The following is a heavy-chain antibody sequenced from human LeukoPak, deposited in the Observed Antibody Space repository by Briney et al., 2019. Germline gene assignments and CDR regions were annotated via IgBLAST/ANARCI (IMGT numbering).Heavy chain of an antibody. J-gene: IGHJ4*02. Sequence: ASVKVSCKASGYTFTSYGISWVRQAPGQGLEWMGWISAYNGNTNYAQKLQGRVTMTTDTSTSTAYMELRSLRSDDTAVYYCARDLGEDSGYDMVGTPMAAADTFDYWGQGTLVTASS. D-gene: IGHD5-12*01. CDR2: ISAYNGNT. V-gene: IGHV1-18*01. CDR1: GYTFTSYG. CDR3: ARDLGEDSGYDMVGTPMAAADTFDY.